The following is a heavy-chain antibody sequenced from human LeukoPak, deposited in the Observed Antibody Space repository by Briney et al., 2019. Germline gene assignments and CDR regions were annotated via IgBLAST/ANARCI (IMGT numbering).Heavy chain of an antibody. D-gene: IGHD3-3*01. J-gene: IGHJ3*02. V-gene: IGHV3-30*03. Sequence: PGGSLRLSCAASGFIFSTYDMHWVRQAPGKGLEWVAVVSYDGSNIYHAASVQGRFTISRDNSKDTLYLQMNSLRAEDTAVYYCARDPGPSHYDFWSGYVDAFDIWGQGTMVTVSS. CDR3: ARDPGPSHYDFWSGYVDAFDI. CDR1: GFIFSTYD. CDR2: VSYDGSNI.